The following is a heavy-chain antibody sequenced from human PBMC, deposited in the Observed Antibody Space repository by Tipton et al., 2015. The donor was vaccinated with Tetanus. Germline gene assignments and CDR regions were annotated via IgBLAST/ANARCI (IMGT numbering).Heavy chain of an antibody. J-gene: IGHJ5*02. V-gene: IGHV3-23*01. CDR3: AKDECSGDCPNWFDP. Sequence: SLRLSCAASGFTFSSYAMSWVRQAPGKGLEWVSAISGSGGSTYYADSVKGRFTISRDNSKNTLYLQMNSLRAEDTAVYYCAKDECSGDCPNWFDPWGQGTLVTVSS. CDR1: GFTFSSYA. CDR2: ISGSGGST. D-gene: IGHD2-21*02.